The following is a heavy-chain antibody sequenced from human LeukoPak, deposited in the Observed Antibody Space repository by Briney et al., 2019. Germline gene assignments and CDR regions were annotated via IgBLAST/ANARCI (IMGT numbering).Heavy chain of an antibody. CDR1: GYTFTSYD. CDR3: ARGPYYYDSSGRYDAFDI. V-gene: IGHV1-8*03. Sequence: GASVKVSCKASGYTFTSYDINWVRQATGQGLEWMGWMNPNSGNTGHAQKFQGRVTITRNTSISTAYMELSSLRSEDTAVYYCARGPYYYDSSGRYDAFDIWGQGTMVTVSS. CDR2: MNPNSGNT. D-gene: IGHD3-22*01. J-gene: IGHJ3*02.